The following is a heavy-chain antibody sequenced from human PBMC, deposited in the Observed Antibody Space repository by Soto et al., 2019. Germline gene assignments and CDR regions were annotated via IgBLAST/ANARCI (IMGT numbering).Heavy chain of an antibody. CDR2: ISSTTNYI. CDR1: GFTFTRYS. CDR3: ARESEDLTSNFDY. V-gene: IGHV3-21*01. J-gene: IGHJ4*02. Sequence: GSLRLSCAASGFTFTRYSMNWVRQAPGKGLEWVSSISSTTNYIYYADSMKGRFAVSRDNAKNSVYLEMNSLSAEDTAVYYCARESEDLTSNFDYWGQGTLVTVSS.